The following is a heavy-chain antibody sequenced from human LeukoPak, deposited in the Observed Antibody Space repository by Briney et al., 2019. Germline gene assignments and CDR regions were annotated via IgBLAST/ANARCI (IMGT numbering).Heavy chain of an antibody. D-gene: IGHD6-13*01. J-gene: IGHJ6*02. V-gene: IGHV3-30*18. CDR3: AKEIASSSWYGYYYYGMDV. Sequence: GRSLRLSCAASGFTFSSYGMHWVRQAPGKGLKWVAVISYDGSNKYYADSVKGRFTISRDNSKNTLYLQMNSLRAEDTAVYYCAKEIASSSWYGYYYYGMDVWGQGTTVTVSS. CDR2: ISYDGSNK. CDR1: GFTFSSYG.